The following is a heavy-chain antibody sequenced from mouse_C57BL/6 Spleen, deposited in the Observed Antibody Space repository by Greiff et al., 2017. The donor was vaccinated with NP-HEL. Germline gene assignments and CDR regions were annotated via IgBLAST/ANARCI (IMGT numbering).Heavy chain of an antibody. J-gene: IGHJ2*01. Sequence: VQLQQSGAELVKPGASVKISCKASGYAFSSYWMNWVKQRPGKGLEWIGQIYPGDGDTNYNGKFKGKATLTADISSSTAYMQLSSLTSEDSAVYFCARDAELLYYFDYWGQGTTLTVSS. D-gene: IGHD1-1*01. V-gene: IGHV1-80*01. CDR3: ARDAELLYYFDY. CDR2: IYPGDGDT. CDR1: GYAFSSYW.